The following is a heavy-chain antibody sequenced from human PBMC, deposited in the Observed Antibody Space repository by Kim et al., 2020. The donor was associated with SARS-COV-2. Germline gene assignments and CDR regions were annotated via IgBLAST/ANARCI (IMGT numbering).Heavy chain of an antibody. CDR1: GGSFNGYY. V-gene: IGHV4-34*01. D-gene: IGHD2-15*01. CDR3: ARESGHMIVVVLAPYYYYYMDV. CDR2: INHSGST. J-gene: IGHJ6*03. Sequence: SETLSLTCAAYGGSFNGYYWSWIRQPPGKGLEWVGEINHSGSTKYNPSLKSGGTITVDTSKKQFSLKLSSVTAADAAVYYCARESGHMIVVVLAPYYYYYMDVWGRGTAVTVSS.